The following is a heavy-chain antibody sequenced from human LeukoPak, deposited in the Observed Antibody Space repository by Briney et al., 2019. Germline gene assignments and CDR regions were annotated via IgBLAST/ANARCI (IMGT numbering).Heavy chain of an antibody. Sequence: KPSETLSLTCAVYGGSFSGYYWDWIRQPPGRGLEWIGSIYYSGSTYYNPSLESRVTISVDTSKNQFSLKLSSVTAADTAVYYCARRGDSGGYYYFDYWGQGTLVTVSS. D-gene: IGHD3-22*01. CDR1: GGSFSGYY. CDR2: IYYSGST. V-gene: IGHV4-34*01. J-gene: IGHJ4*02. CDR3: ARRGDSGGYYYFDY.